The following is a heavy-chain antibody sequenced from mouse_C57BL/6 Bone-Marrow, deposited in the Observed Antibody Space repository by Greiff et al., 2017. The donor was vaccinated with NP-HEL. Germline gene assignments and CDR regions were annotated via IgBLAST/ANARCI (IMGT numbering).Heavy chain of an antibody. CDR1: GYTFTGYW. D-gene: IGHD1-1*01. CDR3: ARSSTYYGSSYGYFDV. CDR2: ILPGSGST. J-gene: IGHJ1*03. V-gene: IGHV1-9*01. Sequence: QVQLQQSGAELMKPGASVKLSCKATGYTFTGYWIEWVKQRPGHGLEWIGEILPGSGSTNYNEKFKGKATFTADTSSNTAYMQLSSLPTEDSAIYDGARSSTYYGSSYGYFDVWGTGTTVTVSS.